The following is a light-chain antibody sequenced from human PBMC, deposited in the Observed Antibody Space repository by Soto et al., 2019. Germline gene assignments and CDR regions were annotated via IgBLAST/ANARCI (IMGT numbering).Light chain of an antibody. V-gene: IGKV3-20*01. CDR1: QSVSSSY. J-gene: IGKJ2*01. CDR3: QQYGSSGYT. Sequence: EIVLTQSPGTLSLSPGERATLSGRARQSVSSSYLAWYQQKPGQAPRLLIYGASSRATGIPDRFSGSGSGTDFTLTISRLEPEDFAVYYCQQYGSSGYTFGQGTKLEIK. CDR2: GAS.